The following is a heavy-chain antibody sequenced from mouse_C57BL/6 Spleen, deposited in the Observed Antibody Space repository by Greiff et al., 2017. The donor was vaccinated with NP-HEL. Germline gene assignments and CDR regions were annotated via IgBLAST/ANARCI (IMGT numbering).Heavy chain of an antibody. Sequence: QVHVKQSGAELVRPGSSVKLSCKASGYTFTSYWMHWVKQRPIQGLEWIGDIYPGSGSTNYNEKFKSKATLTVDTSSSTAYMQLSSLTSEDSAVYYCARRRGNAMDYWGQGTSVTVSS. CDR1: GYTFTSYW. CDR2: IYPGSGST. V-gene: IGHV1-55*01. CDR3: ARRRGNAMDY. J-gene: IGHJ4*01.